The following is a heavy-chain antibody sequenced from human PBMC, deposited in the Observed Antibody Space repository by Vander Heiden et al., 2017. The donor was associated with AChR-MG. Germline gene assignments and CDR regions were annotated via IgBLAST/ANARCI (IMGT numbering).Heavy chain of an antibody. CDR3: AGDEPRPGTYFDY. Sequence: EVQLVESGGGLVQPGGPLRLSCTASGFTFSSSGMNWVRQAPGKGLEWRSYISSSGSTIYYADSVKGRFTISRDNAKNSLYLQMNSLRAEDAAVYYCAGDEPRPGTYFDYWGQGTLVTVSS. CDR2: ISSSGSTI. CDR1: GFTFSSSG. V-gene: IGHV3-48*01. J-gene: IGHJ4*02. D-gene: IGHD1-26*01.